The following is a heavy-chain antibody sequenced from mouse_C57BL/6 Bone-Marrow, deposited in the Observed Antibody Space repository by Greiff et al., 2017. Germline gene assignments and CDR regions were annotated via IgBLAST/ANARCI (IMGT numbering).Heavy chain of an antibody. D-gene: IGHD1-1*01. Sequence: QVQLKQSGAELVRPGTSVKVSCKASGYAFTNYLIEWVKQRPGQGLEWIGVINPGSGGTNYNENFKGKATLTADKSSSTAYMQISSLTSEDSAVYFCATDYYCGSGYEDYWGQGTTLTVSS. J-gene: IGHJ2*01. CDR2: INPGSGGT. CDR3: ATDYYCGSGYEDY. CDR1: GYAFTNYL. V-gene: IGHV1-54*01.